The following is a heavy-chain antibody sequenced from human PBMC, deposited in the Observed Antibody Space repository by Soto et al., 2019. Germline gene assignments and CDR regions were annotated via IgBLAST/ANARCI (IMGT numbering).Heavy chain of an antibody. D-gene: IGHD2-15*01. Sequence: QVQVEEFGGGVVQPGRSLRLSCAGPTFTFSDFGFHWVRQAPGKGLAWVAMISYDGSDPYYGDSVQGRFTIYRDDSKNTVYLQMNSLRAEDTAMYYCAKSTYCNGGSCFPQYWGPGTLVTVSS. CDR1: TFTFSDFG. J-gene: IGHJ4*02. CDR3: AKSTYCNGGSCFPQY. V-gene: IGHV3-30*18. CDR2: ISYDGSDP.